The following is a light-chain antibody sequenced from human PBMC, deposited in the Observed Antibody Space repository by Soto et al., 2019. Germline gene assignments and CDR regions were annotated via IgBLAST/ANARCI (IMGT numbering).Light chain of an antibody. CDR2: EVS. CDR1: SSDVGGYKY. CDR3: SSYAGTNTDYV. Sequence: QSARTQPPSASGSPGQSVTISCTGTSSDVGGYKYVSWYQQHPGKVPKLMIYEVSKRPSGVPDRFSGSKSGNTASLTVSGLQADDEADYYCSSYAGTNTDYVFGTGTKVTVL. J-gene: IGLJ1*01. V-gene: IGLV2-8*01.